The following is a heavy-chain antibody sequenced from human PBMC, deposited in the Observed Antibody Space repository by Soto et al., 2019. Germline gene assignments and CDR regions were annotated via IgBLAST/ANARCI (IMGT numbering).Heavy chain of an antibody. CDR3: AKGFLEWLGWNYGMDV. J-gene: IGHJ6*02. Sequence: PGGSLRLSCAASGFTFSSYAMSWVRQAPGKGLEWVSAISGGGGSTYYADSVKGRFTISRDNSKNTLYLQMNSLRAEDTAVYYCAKGFLEWLGWNYGMDVWGQGTTVTVSS. CDR2: ISGGGGST. CDR1: GFTFSSYA. V-gene: IGHV3-23*01. D-gene: IGHD3-3*01.